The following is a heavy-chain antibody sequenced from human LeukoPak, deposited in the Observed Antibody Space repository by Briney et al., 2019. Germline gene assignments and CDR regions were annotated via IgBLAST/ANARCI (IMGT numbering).Heavy chain of an antibody. CDR3: ARARMVRGVIPYHYFDY. Sequence: GGSLRLSCAASGFTVSSNYMSWVRQAPGKGLEWVSVIYSGGSTYYADSVKGRFTISRDNSKNTLYLQMNSLRAEDTAVYYCARARMVRGVIPYHYFDYWGQGTLVTVSS. V-gene: IGHV3-53*01. CDR2: IYSGGST. D-gene: IGHD3-10*01. J-gene: IGHJ4*02. CDR1: GFTVSSNY.